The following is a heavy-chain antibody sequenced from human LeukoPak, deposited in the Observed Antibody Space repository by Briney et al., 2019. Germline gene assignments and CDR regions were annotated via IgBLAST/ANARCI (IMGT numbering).Heavy chain of an antibody. D-gene: IGHD4/OR15-4a*01. J-gene: IGHJ6*02. Sequence: SETLSLTCTVSGGSIIDYYLSWIRQPPGKGLEWIASIYYSGSTNYNPYLKSRVTISVETSKNQFSLKLSSVTAADTAVYYCARYANSPYYYYAMDVWGQGTTVTVSS. CDR1: GGSIIDYY. CDR2: IYYSGST. V-gene: IGHV4-59*12. CDR3: ARYANSPYYYYAMDV.